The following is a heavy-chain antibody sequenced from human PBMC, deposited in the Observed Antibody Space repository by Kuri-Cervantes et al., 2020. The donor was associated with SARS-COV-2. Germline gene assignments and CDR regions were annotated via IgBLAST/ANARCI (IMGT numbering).Heavy chain of an antibody. D-gene: IGHD2-15*01. CDR1: GFNFSSYE. V-gene: IGHV3-48*03. CDR3: TRISSGGSPDY. Sequence: GGSLRLSCVASGFNFSSYEMNWVRQAPGRGLEWVSYISSSGSTIYYADTVKVRFTISRDNAKNSLYLQMSSLRVEDTAFYYCTRISSGGSPDYWGQGTLVTVSS. J-gene: IGHJ4*02. CDR2: ISSSGSTI.